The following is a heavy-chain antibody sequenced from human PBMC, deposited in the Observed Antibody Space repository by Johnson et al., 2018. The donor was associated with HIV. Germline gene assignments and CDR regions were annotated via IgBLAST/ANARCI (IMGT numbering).Heavy chain of an antibody. CDR1: GFTFSSYG. J-gene: IGHJ3*02. Sequence: VLLVESGGGVVQPGRSLRLSCVASGFTFSSYGIHWVRQAPGKGLEWVSVIYTGGSTYYADSVTGRFTISRDNSKNTLYLQMNSLRVEDTAVYYCASSYSESDAFDIWGQGTMVTVSS. D-gene: IGHD3-10*01. CDR2: IYTGGST. CDR3: ASSYSESDAFDI. V-gene: IGHV3-66*01.